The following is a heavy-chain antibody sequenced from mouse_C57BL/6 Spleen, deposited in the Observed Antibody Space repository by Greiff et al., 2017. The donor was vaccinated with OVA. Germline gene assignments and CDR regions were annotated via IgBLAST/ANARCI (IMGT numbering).Heavy chain of an antibody. CDR3: ARGLYAMDY. J-gene: IGHJ4*01. Sequence: VQLQQSGPGLVKPSQSLSLTCSVTGYSITSGYYWNWIRQFPGNKLEWMGYISYDGSNKYNPSLKNRISITRDTSKNQFFLKLNSVTTEYTATYYCARGLYAMDYWGQGTSVTVSS. CDR2: ISYDGSN. V-gene: IGHV3-6*01. CDR1: GYSITSGYY.